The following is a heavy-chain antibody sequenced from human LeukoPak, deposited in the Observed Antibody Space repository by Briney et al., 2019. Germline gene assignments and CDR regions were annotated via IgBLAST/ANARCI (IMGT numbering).Heavy chain of an antibody. CDR3: ARGITMISA. CDR2: ISSSSSTI. J-gene: IGHJ4*02. D-gene: IGHD3-22*01. CDR1: GFTFSSYS. V-gene: IGHV3-48*04. Sequence: GGSLRLSCAASGFTFSSYSMNWVRQAPGKGLEWVSYISSSSSTIYYADSVKGRFTISRDNAKNSLYLQMNSLRAEDTAVYYCARGITMISAGGQGTLVTVSS.